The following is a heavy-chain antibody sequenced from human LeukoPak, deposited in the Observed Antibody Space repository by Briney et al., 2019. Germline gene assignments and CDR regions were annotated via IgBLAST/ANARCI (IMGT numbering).Heavy chain of an antibody. CDR1: GGTFSTYA. D-gene: IGHD6-19*01. Sequence: GASVKVSCKASGGTFSTYAISWVRQAPGQGLEWMAGIIPIFGTTNYAQNFQGRVTISTDGSTNTAYMELSSLRSEDTAVYYCARVGQWLVLTYFDYWGQGTLVTVSS. V-gene: IGHV1-69*05. CDR3: ARVGQWLVLTYFDY. CDR2: IIPIFGTT. J-gene: IGHJ4*02.